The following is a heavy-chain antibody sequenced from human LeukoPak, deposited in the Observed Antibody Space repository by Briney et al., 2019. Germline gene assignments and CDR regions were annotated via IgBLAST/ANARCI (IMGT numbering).Heavy chain of an antibody. J-gene: IGHJ4*02. CDR3: AKPYGDFDWLLGVDFDY. Sequence: PGRSLRLSCAASGFTFSSYGMHWVRQAPGKGLEWVAVISYDRSNKYYADSVKGRFTISRDNSKNTLYLQMNSLRAEDTAVYYCAKPYGDFDWLLGVDFDYWGQGTLVTVSS. V-gene: IGHV3-30*18. CDR2: ISYDRSNK. D-gene: IGHD3-9*01. CDR1: GFTFSSYG.